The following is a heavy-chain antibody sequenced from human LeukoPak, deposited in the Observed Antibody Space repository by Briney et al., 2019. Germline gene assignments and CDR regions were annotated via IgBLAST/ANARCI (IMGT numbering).Heavy chain of an antibody. CDR1: GGSISRSSYY. D-gene: IGHD6-6*01. Sequence: SETLSLTCTVSGGSISRSSYYWGWIRQPPGKGLEWIGSIYYSGSTYYNPSPKSRVTISVDTSKNQFSLKLSSVTAADTAVYYCASYSSSSFDYWGQGTLVTVSS. J-gene: IGHJ4*02. CDR2: IYYSGST. V-gene: IGHV4-39*01. CDR3: ASYSSSSFDY.